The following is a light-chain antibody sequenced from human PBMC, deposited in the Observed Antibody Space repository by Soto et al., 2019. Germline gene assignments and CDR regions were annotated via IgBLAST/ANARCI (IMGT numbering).Light chain of an antibody. CDR3: QQCSNWPLT. CDR1: QSVSSY. V-gene: IGKV3-11*01. Sequence: EIVLTQSPATLSLSPGERATLSCRASQSVSSYLASYQQKPGQAPRLLIYDPSTRATGIPARLSGSGSGTDFTLTISCQEPEEFAVYYCQQCSNWPLTFGGGTKVEIK. CDR2: DPS. J-gene: IGKJ4*01.